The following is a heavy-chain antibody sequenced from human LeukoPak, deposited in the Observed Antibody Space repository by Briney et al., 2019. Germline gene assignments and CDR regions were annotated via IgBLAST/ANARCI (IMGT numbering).Heavy chain of an antibody. CDR3: ARGGYSSSSYSDY. V-gene: IGHV4-39*07. CDR1: GGSISSSSYY. Sequence: SETLSLTCTVSGGSISSSSYYWGWIRQPPGKGLEWIGSIYYSGSTYYNPSLKSRVTISVYTSKNQFSLKLSSVTAADTAVYYCARGGYSSSSYSDYWGQGTLVTVSS. J-gene: IGHJ4*02. D-gene: IGHD6-6*01. CDR2: IYYSGST.